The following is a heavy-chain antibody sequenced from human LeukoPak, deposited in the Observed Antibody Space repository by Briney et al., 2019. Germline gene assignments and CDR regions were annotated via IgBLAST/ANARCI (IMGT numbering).Heavy chain of an antibody. CDR2: INHSGST. J-gene: IGHJ4*02. V-gene: IGHV4-34*01. CDR3: ARGKHLGYSGLLGY. CDR1: GGSFSGYY. D-gene: IGHD5-12*01. Sequence: PSETLSLTCAVYGGSFSGYYWSWIRQPPGKGLEWIGEINHSGSTNYNPSLKSRVTISVDTSKNQFSLKLSSVTAADTAVYYCARGKHLGYSGLLGYWGQGTLVTVSS.